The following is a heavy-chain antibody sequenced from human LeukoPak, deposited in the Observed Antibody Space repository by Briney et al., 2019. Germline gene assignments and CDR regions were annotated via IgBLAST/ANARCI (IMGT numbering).Heavy chain of an antibody. CDR3: ARARPGYCSSTSCYSFDY. V-gene: IGHV1-2*02. D-gene: IGHD2-2*03. CDR2: INPNSGGT. Sequence: ASVKVSCKASVYTFTGYYMHWVRQAPGQGLEWVGWINPNSGGTNYAQKFQGRVTMTRDTPISTAYMELSRLRSDDTAVYYCARARPGYCSSTSCYSFDYWGQGTLVTVSS. CDR1: VYTFTGYY. J-gene: IGHJ4*02.